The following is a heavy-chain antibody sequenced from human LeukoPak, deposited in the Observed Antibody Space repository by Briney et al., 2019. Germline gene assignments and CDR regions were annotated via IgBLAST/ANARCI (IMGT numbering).Heavy chain of an antibody. CDR3: ARQDTAMVTTYYFDY. Sequence: GASVKVSCKASGYTFTSYYMHWVRQAPGQGLEWMGIINPSGGSTSYAQKFQGRVTMTRDTSTSTVYMELSSLRSEDTAVYYCARQDTAMVTTYYFDYWGQGTLVTVSS. J-gene: IGHJ4*02. CDR1: GYTFTSYY. CDR2: INPSGGST. D-gene: IGHD5-18*01. V-gene: IGHV1-46*01.